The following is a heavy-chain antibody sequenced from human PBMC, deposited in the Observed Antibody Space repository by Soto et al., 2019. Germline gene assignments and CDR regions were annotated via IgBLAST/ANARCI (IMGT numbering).Heavy chain of an antibody. CDR3: AQEGGLRGSYYSSRSYYFDY. CDR1: GFTFSSYG. D-gene: IGHD1-26*01. Sequence: QVQLVESGGGVVQPGRSLRLSCAASGFTFSSYGMHWVRQAPGKGLEWVAIISYDGSNTYYADSVKGRFTISRYNSKNPLYLQMNSLTAEDTSVYYCAQEGGLRGSYYSSRSYYFDYWGQGTLVTVSS. CDR2: ISYDGSNT. V-gene: IGHV3-30*18. J-gene: IGHJ4*02.